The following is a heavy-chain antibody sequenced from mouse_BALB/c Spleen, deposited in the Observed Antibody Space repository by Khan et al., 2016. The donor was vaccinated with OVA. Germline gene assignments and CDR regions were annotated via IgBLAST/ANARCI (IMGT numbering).Heavy chain of an antibody. CDR3: ARAVYGGFAY. V-gene: IGHV5-4*02. CDR2: ISDGGSYT. CDR1: GFTFSDYY. D-gene: IGHD1-1*02. J-gene: IGHJ3*01. Sequence: EVELVESGGGLVKPGGSLKLSCAASGFTFSDYYMYWVRQTPEKRLEWVATISDGGSYTYYPDSVKGRFTISSDNAKNYLYLQMSSLKSEDSAMYYCARAVYGGFAYWGQVTLVTVSA.